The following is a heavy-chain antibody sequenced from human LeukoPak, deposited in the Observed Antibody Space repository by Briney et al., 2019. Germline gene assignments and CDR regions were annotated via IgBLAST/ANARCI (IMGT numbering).Heavy chain of an antibody. V-gene: IGHV4-34*01. CDR3: ARDRYSNSFYYYYAMDV. J-gene: IGHJ6*02. D-gene: IGHD4-11*01. CDR1: GGSFSGQY. CDR2: INHRGSA. Sequence: SETLSLTCAVFGGSFSGQYWSWIRQPPGKGLEWIGEINHRGSATYNPSLKSRVTISVDTSKSQFSLKVRSLTAADTAVYYCARDRYSNSFYYYYAMDVWGQGTTVTVSS.